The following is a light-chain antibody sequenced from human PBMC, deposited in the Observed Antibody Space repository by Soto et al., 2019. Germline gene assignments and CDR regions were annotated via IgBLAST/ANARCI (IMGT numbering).Light chain of an antibody. CDR2: DAS. CDR3: QQHHDFPYT. V-gene: IGKV1-33*01. Sequence: DIQMTQSPSSLSASVGDRVTITCQASQDIQNYINWYQHTPGKAPKLLIFDASNLQPGVASRSSGRASGTDFFLTISSLHPEDFATYFCQQHHDFPYTFGQGTKVDIK. CDR1: QDIQNY. J-gene: IGKJ2*01.